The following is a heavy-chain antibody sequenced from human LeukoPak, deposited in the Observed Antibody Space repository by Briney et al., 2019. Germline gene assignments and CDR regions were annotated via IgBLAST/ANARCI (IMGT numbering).Heavy chain of an antibody. V-gene: IGHV3-21*01. J-gene: IGHJ4*02. CDR3: ARSGDYKDY. CDR2: ISSTGSDI. Sequence: GGSLRLSCAASGFTFSSYYMNWVRQAPGKGLEWVSSISSTGSDIWYADSLKGRFTISRDSAKDSLYLQMNSLRAEDTAVYYCARSGDYKDYWGQGTLVTVSS. CDR1: GFTFSSYY. D-gene: IGHD4-17*01.